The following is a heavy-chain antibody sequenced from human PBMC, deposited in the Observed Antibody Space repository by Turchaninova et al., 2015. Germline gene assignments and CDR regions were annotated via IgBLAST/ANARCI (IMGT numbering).Heavy chain of an antibody. Sequence: QFTLKESGPMVVAPTQTLTLTCTFSGFSLSTSGVGVGWIRQPPGKALEWLALIFWDDDKRYSPYLKNRITILRDTCRNQVVLRMTHVDPVDTATDYWAHSGRLGPVSGLGDFDYWGQGILVAVSS. CDR3: AHSGRLGPVSGLGDFDY. V-gene: IGHV2-5*02. J-gene: IGHJ4*02. D-gene: IGHD6-19*01. CDR1: GFSLSTSGVG. CDR2: IFWDDDK.